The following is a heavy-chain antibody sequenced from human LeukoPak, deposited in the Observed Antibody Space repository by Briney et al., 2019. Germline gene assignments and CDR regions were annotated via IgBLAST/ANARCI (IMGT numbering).Heavy chain of an antibody. V-gene: IGHV4-39*07. CDR3: ARDCGYSYGYDAYPFDI. J-gene: IGHJ3*02. CDR2: IYYSGYT. D-gene: IGHD5-18*01. CDR1: GGSISSSSYY. Sequence: PSETLSLTCTVSGGSISSSSYYWGWIRQPPGKGLEWIGSIYYSGYTYYNPSLKSRVTISVDKSKNQFSLKLSSVTAADTAVYYCARDCGYSYGYDAYPFDIWGQGTMVTVSS.